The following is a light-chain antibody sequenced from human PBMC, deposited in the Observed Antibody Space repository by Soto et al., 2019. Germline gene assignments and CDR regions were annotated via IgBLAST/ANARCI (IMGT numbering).Light chain of an antibody. J-gene: IGKJ4*01. CDR3: QQLNSYPLT. Sequence: DIPLTQSPSFLSASVGDRVTITCRASQGISSYLAWYQQKPGKAPKLLIYAASTLQTGVPSRFSGSGSATEFTLTISSLQPEDFATYSCQQLNSYPLTFGGGTKVEIK. V-gene: IGKV1-9*01. CDR1: QGISSY. CDR2: AAS.